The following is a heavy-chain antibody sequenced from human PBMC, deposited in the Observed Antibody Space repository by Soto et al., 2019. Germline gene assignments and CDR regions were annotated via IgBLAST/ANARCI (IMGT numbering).Heavy chain of an antibody. D-gene: IGHD2-8*02. J-gene: IGHJ1*01. CDR3: ARGEQPQAPTGYFQH. CDR1: GGSISSYY. CDR2: IHPSGST. V-gene: IGHV4-4*07. Sequence: PSETLSLTCTVSGGSISSYYWSWIRQPAGKGLEWIGRIHPSGSTNYNTSLKSRVTMSVDTSKNQFSLKLSTVTAAAAAEYYCARGEQPQAPTGYFQHWGQGTLVTVSS.